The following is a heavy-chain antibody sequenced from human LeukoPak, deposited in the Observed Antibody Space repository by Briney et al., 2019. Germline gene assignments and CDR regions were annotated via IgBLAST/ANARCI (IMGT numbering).Heavy chain of an antibody. CDR2: IIPIFGTA. CDR3: ARDCSSTSCSNWFDP. CDR1: GGTFNSYA. V-gene: IGHV1-69*13. D-gene: IGHD2-2*01. Sequence: GASVTVSCKASGGTFNSYAISWVRQAPGQGLEWMGGIIPIFGTANYAQKFQGRVTITADESTSTAYMELSSLRSEDTAVYYCARDCSSTSCSNWFDPWGQGTLVTVSS. J-gene: IGHJ5*02.